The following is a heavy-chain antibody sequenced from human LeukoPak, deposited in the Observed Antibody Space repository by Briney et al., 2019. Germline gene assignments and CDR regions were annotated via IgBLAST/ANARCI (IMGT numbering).Heavy chain of an antibody. V-gene: IGHV3-21*04. CDR1: GFTFSSYA. CDR2: ISSSSSYI. J-gene: IGHJ4*02. D-gene: IGHD3-22*01. CDR3: AKGHDITMIVVVLDY. Sequence: GRSLRLSCAASGFTFSSYAMNWVRQAPGKGLEWVSSISSSSSYIYYADSVKGRFTISRDNAKNSLYLQMNSLRAEDTALYYCAKGHDITMIVVVLDYWGQGTLVTVSS.